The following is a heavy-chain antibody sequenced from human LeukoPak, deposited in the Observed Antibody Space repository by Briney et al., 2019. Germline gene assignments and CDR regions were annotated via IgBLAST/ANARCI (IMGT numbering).Heavy chain of an antibody. CDR3: ARAIGPPRLYYYYYYMDV. CDR2: IYTSGST. CDR1: GGSISSDNYY. Sequence: SQTLSLTCTVSGGSISSDNYYWTWIRQPAGKGLEWIGRIYTSGSTNYNPSLKSRVTISVDTSKNQFSLRLSSVTAADTAVYYCARAIGPPRLYYYYYYMDVWGKGTTVTVSS. V-gene: IGHV4-61*02. D-gene: IGHD3/OR15-3a*01. J-gene: IGHJ6*03.